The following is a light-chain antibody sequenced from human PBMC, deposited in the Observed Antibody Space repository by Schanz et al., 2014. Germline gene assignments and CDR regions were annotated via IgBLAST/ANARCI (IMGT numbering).Light chain of an antibody. V-gene: IGKV4-1*01. J-gene: IGKJ3*01. CDR1: QSVLYNSNNKNY. CDR3: QQYYTTPFT. CDR2: WAS. Sequence: DIVMTQSPDSLAVSLGERATINCKSSQSVLYNSNNKNYLAWYQHKPGQPPKLLIYWASARESGVPDRFSGSGSGTDFTLTISSLQAEDVAVYYCQQYYTTPFTFGPGTKVEIK.